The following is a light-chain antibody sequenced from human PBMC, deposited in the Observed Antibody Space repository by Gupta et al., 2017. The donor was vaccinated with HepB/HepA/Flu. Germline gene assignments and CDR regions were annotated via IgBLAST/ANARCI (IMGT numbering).Light chain of an antibody. V-gene: IGLV2-14*01. CDR1: TSDVGGYNH. J-gene: IGLJ2*01. Sequence: QSALLQPASVSGSPGQSITLSCPGTTSDVGGYNHVCWYQQYSGKAPKLIIYDVYYRPSGISNRFSGSKSGNTASLTISGLQSEDEANYYCSSYTTTSAVEVFGGGTKLTVL. CDR3: SSYTTTSAVEV. CDR2: DVY.